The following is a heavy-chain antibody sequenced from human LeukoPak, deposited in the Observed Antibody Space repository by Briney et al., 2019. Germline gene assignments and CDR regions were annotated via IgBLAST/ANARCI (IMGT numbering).Heavy chain of an antibody. V-gene: IGHV3-23*01. CDR1: GFAFSGYA. CDR3: ARPMSWDLAVTADWFHP. D-gene: IGHD6-19*01. CDR2: INANSGTT. J-gene: IGHJ5*01. Sequence: GGSLRLSCTAYGFAFSGYAMSWLRQPPGKGLEWVSTINANSGTTSYAASVRGRFTISRDNSKNTLYLQLNTLRADDTATYYCARPMSWDLAVTADWFHPWGQGTLVVVSS.